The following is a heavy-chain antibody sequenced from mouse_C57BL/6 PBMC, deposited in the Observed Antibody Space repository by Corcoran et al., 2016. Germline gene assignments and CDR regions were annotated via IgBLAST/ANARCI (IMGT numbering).Heavy chain of an antibody. CDR3: ALYDGYYALAY. J-gene: IGHJ3*01. CDR1: GYTFTSDW. D-gene: IGHD2-3*01. CDR2: IYPGSGST. V-gene: IGHV1-55*01. Sequence: QVQLQPPGAEHVKPGASVMMSCTASGYTFTSDWITWVKQRPGRGLELIGDIYPGSGSTNYNEKFKSKATLTVDTASSTAYMQLSSLTSEDSAVYYCALYDGYYALAYWGQGTLVTVSA.